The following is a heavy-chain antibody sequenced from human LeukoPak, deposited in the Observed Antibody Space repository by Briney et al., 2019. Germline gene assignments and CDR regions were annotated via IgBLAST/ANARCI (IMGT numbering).Heavy chain of an antibody. J-gene: IGHJ3*02. Sequence: GGSLRLSCVASGFTFSSYSMNWVRQAPGKGLEWVSSISSSSSYIYCADSVKGRFTISRDNAKNSLYLQMNSLRAEDTAVYYCARDGPFVGATLGAFDIWGQGTMVTVSS. CDR3: ARDGPFVGATLGAFDI. CDR2: ISSSSSYI. CDR1: GFTFSSYS. D-gene: IGHD1-26*01. V-gene: IGHV3-21*01.